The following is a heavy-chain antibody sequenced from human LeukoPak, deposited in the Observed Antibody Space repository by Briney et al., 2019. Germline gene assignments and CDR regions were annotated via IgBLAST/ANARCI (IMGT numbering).Heavy chain of an antibody. D-gene: IGHD6-13*01. CDR2: IYYSGST. Sequence: SETLSLTCTVSGGSISSSSYYWGWIRHPPGKGLEWIGSIYYSGSTYYNPSLKSRATISVDTSKNQFSLKLSSVTAADTAVYYCARSNISSWYYAGHFDYWGQGTLVTVSS. CDR3: ARSNISSWYYAGHFDY. J-gene: IGHJ4*02. CDR1: GGSISSSSYY. V-gene: IGHV4-39*01.